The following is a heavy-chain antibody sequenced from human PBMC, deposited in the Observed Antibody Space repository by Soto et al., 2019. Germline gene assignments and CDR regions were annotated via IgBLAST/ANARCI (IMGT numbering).Heavy chain of an antibody. CDR1: GGTFSSYT. V-gene: IGHV1-69*02. CDR2: IIPILGIA. CDR3: ASPYHDSSGYRPPFSY. J-gene: IGHJ4*02. Sequence: QVQLVQSGAEVKKPGSSVKVSCKASGGTFSSYTISWVRQAPGQGLEWMGRIIPILGIANYAQKFQGRVTITADKSTSTAYMELSSLRSEDTAVYYCASPYHDSSGYRPPFSYWGQGTLVTVSS. D-gene: IGHD3-22*01.